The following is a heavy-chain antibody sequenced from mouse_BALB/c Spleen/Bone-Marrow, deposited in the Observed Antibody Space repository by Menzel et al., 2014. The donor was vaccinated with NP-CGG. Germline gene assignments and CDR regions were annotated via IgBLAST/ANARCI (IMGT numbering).Heavy chain of an antibody. CDR3: ARTDSSGSWFAY. D-gene: IGHD3-2*01. J-gene: IGHJ3*01. CDR2: IYPGDGST. CDR1: GYTFTSYY. Sequence: QVQLQQSGPELVKPGASVKMSCKASGYTFTSYYIHWVKQRPGQGLEWIGWIYPGDGSTKYSEKFKGKTTLTADKSSSTAYMLLSSLTSEDSAIHFCARTDSSGSWFAYWGQGTLVTVSA. V-gene: IGHV1S56*01.